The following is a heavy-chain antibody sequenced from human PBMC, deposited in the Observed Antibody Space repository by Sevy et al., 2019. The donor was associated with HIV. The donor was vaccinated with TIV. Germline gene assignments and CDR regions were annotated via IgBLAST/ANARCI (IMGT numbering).Heavy chain of an antibody. CDR2: IYYSGST. D-gene: IGHD3-10*01. CDR3: ARRGTMGYYYYGMDV. J-gene: IGHJ6*02. Sequence: SETLSLTCTVSGGSISSYYWSWIRQPPGKGLEWIGNIYYSGSTNYNPSLKSRVTISVDTSKNQFSLKLSSVTAADTAVYHCARRGTMGYYYYGMDVWGQGTTVTVSS. V-gene: IGHV4-59*01. CDR1: GGSISSYY.